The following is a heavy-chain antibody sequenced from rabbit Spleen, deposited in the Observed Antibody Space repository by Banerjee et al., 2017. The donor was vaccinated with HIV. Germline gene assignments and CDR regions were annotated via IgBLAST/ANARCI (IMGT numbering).Heavy chain of an antibody. V-gene: IGHV1S7*01. J-gene: IGHJ4*01. Sequence: QLKESGGGPVQPGGSLKLSCKASGFTLSSYYMNWVRQAPGKGLEWIGYIDPVFGITYYANWVNGRFSISRENAQNTVFLQMTSLTAADTATYFCARDGDVTYAFHLWGPGTLVTVS. CDR2: IDPVFGIT. CDR1: GFTLSSYY. CDR3: ARDGDVTYAFHL. D-gene: IGHD2-1*01.